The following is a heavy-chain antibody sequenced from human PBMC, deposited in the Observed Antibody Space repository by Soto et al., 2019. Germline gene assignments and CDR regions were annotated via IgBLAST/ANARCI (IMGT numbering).Heavy chain of an antibody. J-gene: IGHJ2*01. D-gene: IGHD3-3*01. CDR3: AREIRSGYYKYWYFDL. CDR2: INPNSGGT. CDR1: GYTFTDYY. V-gene: IGHV1-2*04. Sequence: QVQLVQSGAEVKKPGASVKVSCKASGYTFTDYYMHWVRQAPGQGLEWMGWINPNSGGTKYAQKFQAWVTMTADMSISTAYLEVSRLRSDHTAVYYCAREIRSGYYKYWYFDLWGRGTLVTVSS.